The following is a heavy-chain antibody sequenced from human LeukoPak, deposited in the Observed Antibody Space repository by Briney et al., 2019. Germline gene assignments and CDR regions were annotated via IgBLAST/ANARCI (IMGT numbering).Heavy chain of an antibody. CDR1: GGSIRNYY. CDR3: ARDPGVGYCSGGSCYDLGY. Sequence: PSETLSLTCTVSGGSIRNYYWNWIRQSAGSGLELIGRIHISGSTNSNPSLKSRVTMSLDTSKNQFSLRLSSVTAADTAVYYCARDPGVGYCSGGSCYDLGYWGQGTLVTVSS. V-gene: IGHV4-4*07. J-gene: IGHJ4*02. D-gene: IGHD2-15*01. CDR2: IHISGST.